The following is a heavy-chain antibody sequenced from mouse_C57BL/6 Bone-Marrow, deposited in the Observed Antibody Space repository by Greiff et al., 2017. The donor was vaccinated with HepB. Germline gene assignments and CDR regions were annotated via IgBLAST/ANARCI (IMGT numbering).Heavy chain of an antibody. J-gene: IGHJ2*01. D-gene: IGHD1-1*01. Sequence: VQLQQSGPELVKPGASVKISCKASGYTFTDYYMNWVKQSHGKSLEWIGDINPNNGGTSYNQKFKGKATLTVDKSSSTAYMELRSLTSEDSAVYYCARWRIGSSYSFDYWGQGTTLTVSS. CDR1: GYTFTDYY. CDR2: INPNNGGT. CDR3: ARWRIGSSYSFDY. V-gene: IGHV1-26*01.